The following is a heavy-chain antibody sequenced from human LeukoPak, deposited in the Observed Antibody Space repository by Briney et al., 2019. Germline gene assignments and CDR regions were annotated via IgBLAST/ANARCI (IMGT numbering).Heavy chain of an antibody. CDR3: ARDGSGTVDAFDI. J-gene: IGHJ3*02. V-gene: IGHV3-21*01. D-gene: IGHD3-10*01. CDR2: ISSSSSYI. Sequence: GGSLRLSCAASGFTFNSYGMNWVRQAPGKGLEWVSSISSSSSYIYYADSVKGRFTISRDNAKNSLYLQMNSLRAEDTAVYYCARDGSGTVDAFDIWGQGTMVTVSS. CDR1: GFTFNSYG.